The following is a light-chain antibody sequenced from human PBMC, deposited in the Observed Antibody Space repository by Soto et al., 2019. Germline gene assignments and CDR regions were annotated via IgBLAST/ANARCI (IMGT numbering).Light chain of an antibody. CDR3: CSYAGSTTWV. CDR2: DAT. J-gene: IGLJ3*02. V-gene: IGLV2-23*01. Sequence: QSALTQPASVSGSPGQSITISCTGTSSDVGTYNLVSWYQQHPGKAPKLMIYDATKRPSGVSNRFSGSKSGNTASLTISGLQAEDEADYYCCSYAGSTTWVFGGRTKLTVL. CDR1: SSDVGTYNL.